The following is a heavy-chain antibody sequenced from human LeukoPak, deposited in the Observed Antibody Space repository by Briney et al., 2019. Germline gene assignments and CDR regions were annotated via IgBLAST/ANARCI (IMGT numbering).Heavy chain of an antibody. D-gene: IGHD3-16*01. J-gene: IGHJ5*02. CDR1: GGSISSSSYY. CDR3: ARQSYDYVPGIWFDP. Sequence: SETLSLTCTVSGGSISSSSYYWSWIRQPPGKGLEWIGEINHSGSTNYNPSLKSRVTISVDTSKNQFSLKLSSVTAADTAVYYCARQSYDYVPGIWFDPWGQGTLVTVSS. V-gene: IGHV4-39*01. CDR2: INHSGST.